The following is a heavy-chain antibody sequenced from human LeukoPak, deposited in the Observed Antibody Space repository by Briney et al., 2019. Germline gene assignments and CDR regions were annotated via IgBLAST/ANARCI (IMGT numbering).Heavy chain of an antibody. CDR1: GFTVSNGY. Sequence: GGSLRLSCAASGFTVSNGYMTWVRQAPGKGLEWVSIIYSGGGTYYADSVQGRFTISRDNSKNTLYLQMNSLRAEDTAMYYCARGKPPSNWGQGTLVTVSS. CDR3: ARGKPPSN. CDR2: IYSGGGT. J-gene: IGHJ4*02. V-gene: IGHV3-53*01.